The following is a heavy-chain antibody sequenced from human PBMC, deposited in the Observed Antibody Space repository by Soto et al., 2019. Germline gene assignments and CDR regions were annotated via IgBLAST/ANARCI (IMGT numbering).Heavy chain of an antibody. Sequence: GGSLSLSCAASGFTFSDYYMSWIRQAPGKGLEWVSYISSSGSTIYYADSVKGRFTISRDNAKNSLYLQMNSLGAEDTAVYYCARGSTSGSYQYYFDYWGQGTLVTVSS. CDR2: ISSSGSTI. V-gene: IGHV3-11*01. D-gene: IGHD1-26*01. CDR3: ARGSTSGSYQYYFDY. J-gene: IGHJ4*02. CDR1: GFTFSDYY.